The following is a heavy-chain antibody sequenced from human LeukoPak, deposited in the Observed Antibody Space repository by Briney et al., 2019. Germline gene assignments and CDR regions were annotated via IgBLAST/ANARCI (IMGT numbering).Heavy chain of an antibody. CDR3: ARGAAADASAPDY. CDR2: IYSGGST. J-gene: IGHJ4*02. Sequence: PGGSLRLSCAASGFTVSSKHMSWVRQAPGKGLEWVSVIYSGGSTSYADSVKGRFTISRDNSKNTLYLQMNSLRVEDSAVYYCARGAAADASAPDYWGQGSMVTVSS. V-gene: IGHV3-53*05. D-gene: IGHD6-13*01. CDR1: GFTVSSKH.